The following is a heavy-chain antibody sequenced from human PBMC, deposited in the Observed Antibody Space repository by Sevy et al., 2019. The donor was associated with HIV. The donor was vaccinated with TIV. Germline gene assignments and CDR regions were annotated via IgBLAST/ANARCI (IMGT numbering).Heavy chain of an antibody. CDR2: IRSKAGGGTA. D-gene: IGHD1-26*01. V-gene: IGHV3-15*07. J-gene: IGHJ4*02. CDR3: TMVLGWEGTSDY. Sequence: GGSLRLSCAASGFSFINAWMNWVRQAPGKGLEWVGRIRSKAGGGTADYAAPVKARFIISSDDSENTLYLQMNSLRTEYTAISYCTMVLGWEGTSDYWGQGTLVTVSS. CDR1: GFSFINAW.